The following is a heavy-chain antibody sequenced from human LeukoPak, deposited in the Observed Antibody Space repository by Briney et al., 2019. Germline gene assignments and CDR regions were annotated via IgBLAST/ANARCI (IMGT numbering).Heavy chain of an antibody. D-gene: IGHD3-16*01. V-gene: IGHV3-21*01. CDR1: GFTFSSYW. Sequence: GGSLRLSCAASGFTFSSYWMSWVRQAPGKGLEWVSSISSSSSYIYYADSVKGRFTISRDNAKNSLYLQMNSLRAEDTAVYYCAGTPRPPWAPSDYWGQGTLVTVSS. CDR2: ISSSSSYI. J-gene: IGHJ4*02. CDR3: AGTPRPPWAPSDY.